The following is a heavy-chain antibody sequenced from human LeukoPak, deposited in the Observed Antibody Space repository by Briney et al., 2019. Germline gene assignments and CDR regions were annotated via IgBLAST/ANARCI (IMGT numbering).Heavy chain of an antibody. CDR3: ARARIDCSSTSCDDAFDI. CDR2: MNPNSGNT. CDR1: GYTFTSYD. D-gene: IGHD2-2*01. V-gene: IGHV1-8*03. Sequence: GASVKVSRKASGYTFTSYDINWVRQATGQGLEWMGWMNPNSGNTGYAQKFQGRVTITRNTSISTAYMELSSLRSEDTAVYYCARARIDCSSTSCDDAFDIWGQGTMVTVSS. J-gene: IGHJ3*02.